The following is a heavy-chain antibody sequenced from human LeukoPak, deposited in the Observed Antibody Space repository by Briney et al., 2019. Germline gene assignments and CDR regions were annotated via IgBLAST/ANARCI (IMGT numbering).Heavy chain of an antibody. CDR2: ISWDGGST. Sequence: PGGSLRLSCEASGFTFDDHAMHWVRQTPGKDLEWVALISWDGGSTFYAHSVSGRFTVSRDNTKNSLYLYVNSLRGDDTAFYYCAKDGDSGDYMDVWGKGTTVIVSS. CDR3: AKDGDSGDYMDV. D-gene: IGHD3-10*01. J-gene: IGHJ6*03. V-gene: IGHV3-43D*03. CDR1: GFTFDDHA.